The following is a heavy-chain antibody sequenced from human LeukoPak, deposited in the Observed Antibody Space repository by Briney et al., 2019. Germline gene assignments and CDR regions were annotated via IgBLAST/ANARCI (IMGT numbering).Heavy chain of an antibody. Sequence: SETLSLTCTVSGGSISSYYWSWIRQPPGKGLEWIGYIYYSGSTNYNPSLKSRVTISVDRSKNQFSLKLSSVTAEDTAVYYCARVSYPGKPIGYGDYDYYYYGMDVWGQGTTVTVSS. CDR3: ARVSYPGKPIGYGDYDYYYYGMDV. CDR2: IYYSGST. J-gene: IGHJ6*02. D-gene: IGHD4-17*01. CDR1: GGSISSYY. V-gene: IGHV4-59*12.